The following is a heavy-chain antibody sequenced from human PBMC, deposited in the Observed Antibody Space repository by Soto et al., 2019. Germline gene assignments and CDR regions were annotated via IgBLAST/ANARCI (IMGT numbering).Heavy chain of an antibody. CDR1: GGSIRSSSYY. J-gene: IGHJ4*02. CDR2: IYYSGST. V-gene: IGHV4-39*02. Sequence: SETLSLTCTVSGGSIRSSSYYWGWIRQPPGKGLEWIGSIYYSGSTYYNPSLKSRLTISVDTSKNQFSLKLSSVTAADTAVYYCARDYYDSSGYLAPLDYWGQGTLVTVSS. D-gene: IGHD3-22*01. CDR3: ARDYYDSSGYLAPLDY.